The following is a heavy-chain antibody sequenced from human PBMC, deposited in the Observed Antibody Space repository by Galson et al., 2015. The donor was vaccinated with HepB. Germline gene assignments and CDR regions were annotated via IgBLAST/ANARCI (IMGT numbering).Heavy chain of an antibody. Sequence: PALVKPTQTLTLTCTFSGFSLSTSGVGVGWIRQPPGKALEWLALIYWNDDKRYSPSLKSRLTITKDTYKNQVVLTMTNMDPVDTSTYYCAHAAEPTELLLYPPWSNPPVRGNLFDPSGHGTLVTVSS. V-gene: IGHV2-5*01. J-gene: IGHJ5*02. D-gene: IGHD3-3*01. CDR1: GFSLSTSGVG. CDR3: AHAAEPTELLLYPPWSNPPVRGNLFDP. CDR2: IYWNDDK.